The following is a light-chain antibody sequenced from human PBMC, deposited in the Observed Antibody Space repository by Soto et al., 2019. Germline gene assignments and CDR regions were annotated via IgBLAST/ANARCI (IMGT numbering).Light chain of an antibody. CDR2: DVS. Sequence: QSALTQPASVSGSPGQSITISCTGTSSDVGGYNYVSWYQQHPGKAPKLMIYDVSNRPSGVSNRFSGSKSGNTASLTISGLQAEDAADYYCSSYASGSTLVFGTGTKVTVL. CDR3: SSYASGSTLV. V-gene: IGLV2-14*01. CDR1: SSDVGGYNY. J-gene: IGLJ1*01.